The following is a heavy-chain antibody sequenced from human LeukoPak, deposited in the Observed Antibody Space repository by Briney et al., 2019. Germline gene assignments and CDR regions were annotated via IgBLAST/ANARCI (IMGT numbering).Heavy chain of an antibody. Sequence: GGSLRLSCAASEFTFSAYWMHWVRQAPGKGLVWVSRIRGDGSMTNYADSVKGRFTISRDNAKNTLYLQMNSLRLEHTAVYYCARENLAAAADYWGQGTVVTVSS. CDR1: EFTFSAYW. CDR3: ARENLAAAADY. D-gene: IGHD6-25*01. CDR2: IRGDGSMT. J-gene: IGHJ4*02. V-gene: IGHV3-74*01.